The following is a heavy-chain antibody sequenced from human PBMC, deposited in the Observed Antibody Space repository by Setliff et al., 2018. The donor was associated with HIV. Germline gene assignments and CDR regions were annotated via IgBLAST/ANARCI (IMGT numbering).Heavy chain of an antibody. Sequence: SETLSLTCTVSGGSISRGDYYWNWIRPPAGQGLEWIGHTYTSGSTSGSTYYNPSLKSRVIISVDMAKKQFSLNLNSVTAADTAVYHCARGDTYYQDRSGYVKSALDAFDIWGRGTLVTVSS. CDR1: GGSISRGDYY. CDR2: TYTSGSTSGST. V-gene: IGHV4-61*09. D-gene: IGHD3-22*01. CDR3: ARGDTYYQDRSGYVKSALDAFDI. J-gene: IGHJ3*02.